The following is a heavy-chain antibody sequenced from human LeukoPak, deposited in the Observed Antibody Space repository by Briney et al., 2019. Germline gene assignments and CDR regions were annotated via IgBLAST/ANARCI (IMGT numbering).Heavy chain of an antibody. Sequence: GGSLRLSCAASGFTVSSNYMSWVRQAPGKGLEWVSVIYSGGSTYYADSVKGRFTISRDNSKNTLYLQMNSLRAEDTAVYYCARDSQIMITFGGVIALDYWGQGTLVTVSS. CDR2: IYSGGST. J-gene: IGHJ4*02. CDR1: GFTVSSNY. CDR3: ARDSQIMITFGGVIALDY. V-gene: IGHV3-66*02. D-gene: IGHD3-16*02.